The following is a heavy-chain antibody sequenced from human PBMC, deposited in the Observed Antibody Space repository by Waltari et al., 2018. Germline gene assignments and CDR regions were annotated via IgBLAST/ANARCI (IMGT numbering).Heavy chain of an antibody. J-gene: IGHJ6*02. Sequence: QVQLQESGPGLVKPSETLSLTCAVSGYSISSGYYWAWIRQPPGKGLEWIGSIYHSGSTYYNPSLKSRVTISVDTSKNQFSLKLSSVTAADTAVYYCARVGGGGRTYGMDVWGQGTTVTVSS. CDR2: IYHSGST. V-gene: IGHV4-38-2*01. CDR1: GYSISSGYY. CDR3: ARVGGGGRTYGMDV. D-gene: IGHD3-16*01.